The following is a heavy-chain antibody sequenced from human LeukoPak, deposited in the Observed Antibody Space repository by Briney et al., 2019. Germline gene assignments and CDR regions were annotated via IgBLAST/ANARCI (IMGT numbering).Heavy chain of an antibody. V-gene: IGHV4-34*01. CDR2: TNHSGST. CDR1: GGSFSGYY. Sequence: ASETLSLTCAVYGGSFSGYYWSWIRQPPRKGLEWIGETNHSGSTNYNPSLKSRVTISVDTSKNQFSLKLSSVTAADTAVYYCARGIPPYSGSYYGQLRYYYYMDVWGKGTTVTVSS. D-gene: IGHD1-26*01. J-gene: IGHJ6*03. CDR3: ARGIPPYSGSYYGQLRYYYYMDV.